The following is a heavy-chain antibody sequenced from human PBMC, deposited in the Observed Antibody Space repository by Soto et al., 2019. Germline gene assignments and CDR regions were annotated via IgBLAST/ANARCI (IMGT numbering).Heavy chain of an antibody. CDR2: ISAYNGNT. Sequence: ASVKVSCKASGYTFTSYGISWVRQAPGQGLEWMGWISAYNGNTNYAQKLQVRVTMTTDTSTSTAYMELRSLRADDTAVYYCARVDTAMIGFGAFDIWGQGTMVTVSS. J-gene: IGHJ3*02. CDR3: ARVDTAMIGFGAFDI. D-gene: IGHD5-18*01. V-gene: IGHV1-18*01. CDR1: GYTFTSYG.